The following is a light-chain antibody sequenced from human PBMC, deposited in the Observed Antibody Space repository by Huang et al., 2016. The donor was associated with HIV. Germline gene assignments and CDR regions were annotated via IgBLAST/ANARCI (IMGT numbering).Light chain of an antibody. J-gene: IGKJ2*01. V-gene: IGKV1-39*01. Sequence: DIQMTQSPSSLSASVGDRVTITCRASESIEKNLNWHQQKPGKVPKLLHSATSNLRIGVPSRFSGSGSATDFTLTISSLQAEDSATYYCQQSYRPPRTFGQGTQLEI. CDR3: QQSYRPPRT. CDR1: ESIEKN. CDR2: ATS.